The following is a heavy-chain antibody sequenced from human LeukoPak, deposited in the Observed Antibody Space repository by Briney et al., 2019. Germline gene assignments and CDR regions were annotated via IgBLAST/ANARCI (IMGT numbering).Heavy chain of an antibody. D-gene: IGHD6-13*01. CDR2: ISSSSSYI. J-gene: IGHJ4*02. Sequence: PGGSLRLSCAASGFTFSSYSMNWVRQAPGKGLEWVSSISSSSSYIYYADSVKGRFTISRDNAKNSLYLQMSSLRAEDTAVYYCARGKGIAAAGEDYWGQGTLVTVSS. CDR3: ARGKGIAAAGEDY. CDR1: GFTFSSYS. V-gene: IGHV3-21*01.